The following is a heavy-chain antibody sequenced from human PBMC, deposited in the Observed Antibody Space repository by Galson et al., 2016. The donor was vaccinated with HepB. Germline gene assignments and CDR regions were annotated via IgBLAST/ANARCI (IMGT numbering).Heavy chain of an antibody. J-gene: IGHJ6*04. V-gene: IGHV1-69*13. D-gene: IGHD1-14*01. CDR2: IIPIFGTA. Sequence: SVKVSCKASGGTFSSYAISWVRQAPGQGLEWMGGIIPIFGTANYAQKFRGRVTITADESTSTAYMELNSLRSEDTAVYYCLRFSPGPIETVDVGGKGTTVTVSS. CDR1: GGTFSSYA. CDR3: LRFSPGPIETVDV.